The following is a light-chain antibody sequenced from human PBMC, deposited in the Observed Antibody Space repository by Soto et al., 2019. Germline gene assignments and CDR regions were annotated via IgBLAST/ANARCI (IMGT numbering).Light chain of an antibody. Sequence: ETVMTQSPATLSVSPGERATLSCRASQSVSSNLAWYQQKPGQAPRLLIYGASTRATDIPARFSGSGSGTEFTLTISSLQSEDFAVYYCQQYNNWPPLTFGGGTKVEI. CDR1: QSVSSN. J-gene: IGKJ4*01. V-gene: IGKV3-15*01. CDR2: GAS. CDR3: QQYNNWPPLT.